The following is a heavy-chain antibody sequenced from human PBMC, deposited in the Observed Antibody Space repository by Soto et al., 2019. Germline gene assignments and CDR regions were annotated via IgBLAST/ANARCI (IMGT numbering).Heavy chain of an antibody. CDR1: GYTFTGYY. CDR3: ARRRIATHGDYSYYGLEV. Sequence: GASVKVSCKASGYTFTGYYMHWVRQAPGQGLEWMGWINPNSGATNYVKKFQDRITMTRETSISTAYMELNRLTSDDTDVYYCARRRIATHGDYSYYGLEVWGQGTTVTVSS. V-gene: IGHV1-2*02. D-gene: IGHD6-13*01. CDR2: INPNSGAT. J-gene: IGHJ6*02.